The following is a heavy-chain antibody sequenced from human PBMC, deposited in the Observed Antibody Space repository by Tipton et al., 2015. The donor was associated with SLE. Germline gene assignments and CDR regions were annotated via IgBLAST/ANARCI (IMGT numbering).Heavy chain of an antibody. CDR3: AKAPKGIMLTFGGFFDY. CDR1: GFTFSSYA. V-gene: IGHV3-23*01. Sequence: GSLRLSCEASGFTFSSYALSWVRQAPGKGLEWVSGISGSGGSTNYADSVKGRFTISRDNSKNTLYLQMNSLRAEDTAVYYCAKAPKGIMLTFGGFFDYWGQGTLVTVSS. J-gene: IGHJ4*02. D-gene: IGHD3-16*01. CDR2: ISGSGGST.